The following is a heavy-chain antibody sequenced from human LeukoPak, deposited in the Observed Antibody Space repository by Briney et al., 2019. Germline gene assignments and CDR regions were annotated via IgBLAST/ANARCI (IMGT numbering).Heavy chain of an antibody. V-gene: IGHV4-4*07. J-gene: IGHJ6*02. CDR3: ARDHVYGSGSPYYYYGMDV. Sequence: SETLSLTCTVSGGSISSYYWSWIRQPAGKGLEWIGRISASGSTNYNPSLMSRVTMSVDTSKNQFSLKLSSVTAADTAVYYCARDHVYGSGSPYYYYGMDVWGQGTTVTVSS. CDR1: GGSISSYY. D-gene: IGHD3-10*01. CDR2: ISASGST.